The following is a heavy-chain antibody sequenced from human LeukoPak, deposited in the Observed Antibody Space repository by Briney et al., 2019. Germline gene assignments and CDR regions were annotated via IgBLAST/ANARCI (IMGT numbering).Heavy chain of an antibody. Sequence: GASVKVSCKASGYTFTSYYMHWVRQASGQGLEWMGIINPSGGSTSYAQKFQGRVTMTRDTSTSTVYMELSSLRSEDTAVYYCARVPTVTTSFDYWGQGTLVTVSS. V-gene: IGHV1-46*01. CDR2: INPSGGST. D-gene: IGHD4-17*01. CDR3: ARVPTVTTSFDY. CDR1: GYTFTSYY. J-gene: IGHJ4*02.